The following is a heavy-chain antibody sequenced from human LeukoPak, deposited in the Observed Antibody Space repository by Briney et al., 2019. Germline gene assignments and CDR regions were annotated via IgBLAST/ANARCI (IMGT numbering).Heavy chain of an antibody. CDR1: GFTFSSYE. Sequence: GGSLRLSCAASGFTFSSYEMNWVRQAPGKGLEWVSYISSSSSTIYYADSVKGRFTISRDNAKNSLYLQMNSLRAEDTAVYYCARDPSPYCSGGSCVTDYWGQGTLVTVSS. CDR2: ISSSSSTI. D-gene: IGHD2-15*01. CDR3: ARDPSPYCSGGSCVTDY. J-gene: IGHJ4*02. V-gene: IGHV3-48*03.